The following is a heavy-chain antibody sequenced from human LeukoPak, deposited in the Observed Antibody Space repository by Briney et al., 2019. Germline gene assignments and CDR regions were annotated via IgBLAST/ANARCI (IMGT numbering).Heavy chain of an antibody. D-gene: IGHD3-10*01. Sequence: GGSLRLSCAASGFTFSTTWMTWVRQAPGKGPEWVGRSKSKGDGGTTDYAAPVKGRFTISRDDAKNTLYLQMNSLKIEDTAVYYCTKLWLGAFDDWGQGTMVTVSS. J-gene: IGHJ3*01. CDR1: GFTFSTTW. V-gene: IGHV3-15*01. CDR3: TKLWLGAFDD. CDR2: SKSKGDGGTT.